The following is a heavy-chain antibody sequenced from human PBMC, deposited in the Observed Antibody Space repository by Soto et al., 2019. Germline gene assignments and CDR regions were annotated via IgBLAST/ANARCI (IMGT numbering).Heavy chain of an antibody. CDR1: GGSISSGGYY. J-gene: IGHJ6*02. D-gene: IGHD2-21*02. V-gene: IGHV4-31*03. CDR2: IYYSGST. CDR3: ARVCGGDCHYGMDF. Sequence: PSETLSLTCTVSGGSISSGGYYWSWIRQHPGKGLEWIGYIYYSGSTYYNPSLKSRVTISVDTSKNQFSLKLSSVTAADTAVYYCARVCGGDCHYGMDFWGQGTTVTVSS.